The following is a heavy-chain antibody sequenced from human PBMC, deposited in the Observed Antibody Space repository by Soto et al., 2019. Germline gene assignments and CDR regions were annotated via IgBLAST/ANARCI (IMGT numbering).Heavy chain of an antibody. CDR1: GFTFSSYS. V-gene: IGHV3-21*01. J-gene: IGHJ4*02. Sequence: GGSLRLSCAASGFTFSSYSMNWVRQAPGKGLEWVSSISSSSSYIYYADSVKGRFTISRDNAKNSLYLQMNSLRAEDTAVYYCARDIPTVTTDIVDYWGQGTLVTVSS. CDR3: ARDIPTVTTDIVDY. D-gene: IGHD4-17*01. CDR2: ISSSSSYI.